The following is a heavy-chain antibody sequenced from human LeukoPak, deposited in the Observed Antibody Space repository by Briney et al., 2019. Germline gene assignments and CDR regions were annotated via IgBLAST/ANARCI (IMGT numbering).Heavy chain of an antibody. D-gene: IGHD2-15*01. CDR1: GFILSEYN. Sequence: GGSLRLFCAASGFILSEYNMNWVRQAPGKGLEWVSFIAISGAYITYADSVKGRFPISRENAKTPLYLQMNRLRAEDTAVYYCTRDVSAPARAYDYWGQGTLVTVSS. J-gene: IGHJ4*02. CDR2: IAISGAYI. V-gene: IGHV3-21*01. CDR3: TRDVSAPARAYDY.